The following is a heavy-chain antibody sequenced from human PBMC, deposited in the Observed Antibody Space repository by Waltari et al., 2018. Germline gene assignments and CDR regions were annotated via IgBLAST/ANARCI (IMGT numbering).Heavy chain of an antibody. D-gene: IGHD3-10*01. CDR2: IHPNSGGT. V-gene: IGHV1-2*02. Sequence: QVQLVQSGAEVKKPGASVKVSCKASGYTFTGYYMHWVRQAPGQGLEWMGWIHPNSGGTNYAPKFQGRVTMTRDTSISTAYMELSRLRSDDTAVYYCAVLLWFRDPRSWGQGTLVTVSS. J-gene: IGHJ5*02. CDR3: AVLLWFRDPRS. CDR1: GYTFTGYY.